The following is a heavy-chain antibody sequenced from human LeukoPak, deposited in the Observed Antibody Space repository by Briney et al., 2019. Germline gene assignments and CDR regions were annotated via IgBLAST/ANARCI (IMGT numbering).Heavy chain of an antibody. CDR3: ARTQDYGDYIDY. D-gene: IGHD4-17*01. V-gene: IGHV4-34*01. CDR2: INHSGST. J-gene: IGHJ4*02. CDR1: GGSISSYY. Sequence: SETLSLTCTVSGGSISSYYWSWIRQPPGKGLEWIGEINHSGSTNYNPSLKSRVTISVDTSKNQFSLKLSSVTAADTAVSYCARTQDYGDYIDYWGQGTLVTVSS.